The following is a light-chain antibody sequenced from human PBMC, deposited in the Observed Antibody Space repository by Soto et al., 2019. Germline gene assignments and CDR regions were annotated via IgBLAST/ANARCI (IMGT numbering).Light chain of an antibody. V-gene: IGLV2-14*01. CDR3: SAHTTSFTFV. CDR1: RSDIGSYDY. J-gene: IGLJ1*01. CDR2: EVS. Sequence: QSALTQPASVSGSPGQSITISCIGSRSDIGSYDYVSWLQHQQGKAPKVLIYEVSSRPSGVSSRFSGSRSGNTASLTISGLQPEDEATYYCSAHTTSFTFVFGPGTKLTVL.